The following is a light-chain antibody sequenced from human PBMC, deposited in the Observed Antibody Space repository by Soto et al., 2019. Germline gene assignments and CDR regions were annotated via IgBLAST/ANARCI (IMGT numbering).Light chain of an antibody. V-gene: IGKV3-20*01. CDR2: DAS. CDR1: QSVNTRY. Sequence: EIVLTQSPGTLSLSPGERATLSCRASQSVNTRYLSWYQQRPGQAPRLLIYDASSRITGIPLRFSGSGSGTDFTLTISRLEPEDFAVYYCLQYGDSPPASFGGGTRVEIK. J-gene: IGKJ4*01. CDR3: LQYGDSPPAS.